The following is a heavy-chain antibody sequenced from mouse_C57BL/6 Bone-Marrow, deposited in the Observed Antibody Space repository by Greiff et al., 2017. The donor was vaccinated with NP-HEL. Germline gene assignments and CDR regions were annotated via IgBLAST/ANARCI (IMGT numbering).Heavy chain of an antibody. V-gene: IGHV1-7*01. CDR3: ARTAQATRGYFDY. D-gene: IGHD3-2*02. J-gene: IGHJ2*01. CDR2: INPSSGYT. Sequence: VQLQQSGAELAKPGASVKLSCKASGYTFTSYWMHWVKQRPGQGLEWIGYINPSSGYTKYNQKFKDKATLTADKSSSTAYMQLSSLTYEDSAVYYGARTAQATRGYFDYWGQGTTLTVSS. CDR1: GYTFTSYW.